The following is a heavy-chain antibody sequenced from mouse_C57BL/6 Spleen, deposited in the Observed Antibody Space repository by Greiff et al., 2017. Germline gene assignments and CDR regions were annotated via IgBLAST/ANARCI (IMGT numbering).Heavy chain of an antibody. CDR3: ARPPPIYFGAMDY. CDR1: GFNIKDYY. J-gene: IGHJ4*01. D-gene: IGHD2-1*01. V-gene: IGHV14-2*01. Sequence: VQLKESGAELVKPGASVKLSCTASGFNIKDYYMHWVKQRTEQGLEWIGRIDPEDGETKYAPKFQGKATITADTSSNTAYLQLSSLTSADTAVYYCARPPPIYFGAMDYWGQGTSVTVSS. CDR2: IDPEDGET.